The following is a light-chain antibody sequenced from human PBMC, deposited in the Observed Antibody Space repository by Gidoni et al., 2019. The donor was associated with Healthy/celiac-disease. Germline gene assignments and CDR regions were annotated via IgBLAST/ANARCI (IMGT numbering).Light chain of an antibody. J-gene: IGKJ2*01. CDR1: QSISSY. CDR2: AAS. Sequence: DIQMTQSPSSLSASVGDRVTITCRASQSISSYLNWYQQKPGKAPKLLIYAASSLQSGVPSRFSGSGSGTDFTLTISSLQPEDFATYYCQQSYSPTFXQXTKLXIK. CDR3: QQSYSPT. V-gene: IGKV1-39*01.